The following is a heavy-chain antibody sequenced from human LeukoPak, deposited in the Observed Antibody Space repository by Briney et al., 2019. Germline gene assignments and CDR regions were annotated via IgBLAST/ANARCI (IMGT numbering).Heavy chain of an antibody. Sequence: GGSPRLSCAASGFTVSNYYMSWVRQAPGKGLEWVSVIYSDDRTYHADSVKGRFTISRDNSKNTLYLQMNNLRVEDTAVYYCARDRTAADPWGQGTLVTVSS. V-gene: IGHV3-53*01. CDR1: GFTVSNYY. CDR2: IYSDDRT. CDR3: ARDRTAADP. D-gene: IGHD6-13*01. J-gene: IGHJ5*02.